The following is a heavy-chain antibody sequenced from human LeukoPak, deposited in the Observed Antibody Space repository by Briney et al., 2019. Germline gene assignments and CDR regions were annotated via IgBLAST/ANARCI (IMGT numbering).Heavy chain of an antibody. CDR2: ISGSGGST. V-gene: IGHV3-23*01. CDR3: AKDFGYSTYGAYYYGMDV. D-gene: IGHD4-11*01. J-gene: IGHJ6*02. Sequence: GGSLRLSCAASGFTFNTYAMSWVRQAPGKGLGWVSAISGSGGSTYYADSVKGRFTISRDNSKNTLYLQMNSLRAEDTAVYYCAKDFGYSTYGAYYYGMDVWGQGTTVTVSS. CDR1: GFTFNTYA.